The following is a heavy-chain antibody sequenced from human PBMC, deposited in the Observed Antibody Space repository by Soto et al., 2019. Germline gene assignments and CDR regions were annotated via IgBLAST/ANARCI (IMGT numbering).Heavy chain of an antibody. CDR1: GVSITPYF. Sequence: QVQLQESGPGLVKPSETLSLTCTVSGVSITPYFWNWIRQPAGKAPEWVGHIYASGRTTYNPSLKSRVTMFVSQTQVSLRLTSVTAADTAVYYCARHFDVDPSLDQYYFDLWGRGALVTVSS. CDR3: ARHFDVDPSLDQYYFDL. J-gene: IGHJ2*01. D-gene: IGHD3-9*01. V-gene: IGHV4-4*07. CDR2: IYASGRT.